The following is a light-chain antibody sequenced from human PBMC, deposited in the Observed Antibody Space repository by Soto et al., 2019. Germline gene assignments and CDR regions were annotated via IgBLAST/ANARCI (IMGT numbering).Light chain of an antibody. CDR2: DVT. Sequence: QSALTQPASVSGSAGQSITISCTGTSSDVGGSDYVSWYQQHPGKAPTLIIYDVTSRPSGISYRFSGSKSGNTASLTISEVQVEDEADYYCCSSRGITTLVLFGGGTKVTVL. J-gene: IGLJ2*01. CDR3: CSSRGITTLVL. V-gene: IGLV2-14*03. CDR1: SSDVGGSDY.